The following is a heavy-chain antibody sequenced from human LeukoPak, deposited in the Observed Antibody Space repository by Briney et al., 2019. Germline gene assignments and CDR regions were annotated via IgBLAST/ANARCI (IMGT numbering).Heavy chain of an antibody. CDR2: ISYDGSNK. V-gene: IGHV3-30*04. Sequence: GGSLRLSCAASGFPFSSYAMHWVRQAPGKGLEWVAVISYDGSNKYYADSVKGRFTISRDNSKNTLYLQMNSLRAEDTAVYYCARGDVVVVAADFDYWGQGTLVTVSS. J-gene: IGHJ4*02. D-gene: IGHD2-15*01. CDR3: ARGDVVVVAADFDY. CDR1: GFPFSSYA.